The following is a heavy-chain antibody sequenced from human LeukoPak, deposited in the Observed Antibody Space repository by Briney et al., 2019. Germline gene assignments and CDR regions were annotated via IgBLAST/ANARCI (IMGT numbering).Heavy chain of an antibody. CDR3: AKDRHHSYGSIDY. V-gene: IGHV3-30*18. CDR1: GFTFSSYG. D-gene: IGHD5-18*01. J-gene: IGHJ4*02. CDR2: ISYDGSNK. Sequence: GGSLRLSCAASGFTFSSYGMHGVRQAPGKGLEWVAGISYDGSNKYYADSVKGRFTISRDNSKNTLYLQMNSLRAEDTAVYYCAKDRHHSYGSIDYWGQGTLVTVSS.